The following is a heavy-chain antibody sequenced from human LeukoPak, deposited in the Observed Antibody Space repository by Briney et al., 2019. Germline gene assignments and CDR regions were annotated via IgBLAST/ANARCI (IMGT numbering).Heavy chain of an antibody. CDR2: ISYDGSNK. CDR3: ARENYGDYYFDY. D-gene: IGHD4-17*01. CDR1: GFTFSRYA. Sequence: GGSLRLSCAASGFTFSRYAMHWVRQAPGKGLEWVAVISYDGSNKYYADSVKGRFTISRDNSKNTLYLQMNSLRAEDTAVYYCARENYGDYYFDYWGQGTLVTVSS. J-gene: IGHJ4*02. V-gene: IGHV3-30-3*01.